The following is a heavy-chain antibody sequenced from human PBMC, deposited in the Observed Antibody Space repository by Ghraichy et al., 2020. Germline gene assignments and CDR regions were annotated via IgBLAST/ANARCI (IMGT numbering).Heavy chain of an antibody. CDR2: ISGSGGST. CDR3: AKDPYFTKRYYYYYYYMDV. V-gene: IGHV3-23*01. J-gene: IGHJ6*03. Sequence: GGSLRLSCAASGFTFSSYAMSWVRQAPGKGLEWVSAISGSGGSTYYADSVKGRFTISRDNSKNTLYLQMNSLRAEDTAVYYCAKDPYFTKRYYYYYYYMDVWGKGTTVTVSS. CDR1: GFTFSSYA. D-gene: IGHD2/OR15-2a*01.